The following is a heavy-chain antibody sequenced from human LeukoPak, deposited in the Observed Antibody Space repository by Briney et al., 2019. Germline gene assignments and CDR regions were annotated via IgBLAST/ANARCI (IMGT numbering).Heavy chain of an antibody. CDR1: GFTFSSYG. CDR3: ARGRWLQLPDY. D-gene: IGHD5-24*01. Sequence: QTGGSLRLSCAASGFTFSSYGMHWVRQAPGKGLEWVAVMWYDGSNKYYADSVKGRFTISRDNSKNTLYLQMNSLRAEDTAVYYCARGRWLQLPDYWGQGTLVTVSS. V-gene: IGHV3-33*01. CDR2: MWYDGSNK. J-gene: IGHJ4*02.